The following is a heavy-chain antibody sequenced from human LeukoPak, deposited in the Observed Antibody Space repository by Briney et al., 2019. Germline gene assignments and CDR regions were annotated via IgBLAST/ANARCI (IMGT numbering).Heavy chain of an antibody. CDR1: GGSFSGYY. CDR2: IYTSGST. J-gene: IGHJ4*02. D-gene: IGHD3-22*01. CDR3: ARDRYYYDSSGYLFDY. V-gene: IGHV4-4*07. Sequence: PSETLSLTCAVYGGSFSGYYWSWIRQLAGKGLEWIGRIYTSGSTNYNPSLKSRVTMSVDTSKNQFSLKLSSVTAADTAVYYCARDRYYYDSSGYLFDYWGQGTLVTVSS.